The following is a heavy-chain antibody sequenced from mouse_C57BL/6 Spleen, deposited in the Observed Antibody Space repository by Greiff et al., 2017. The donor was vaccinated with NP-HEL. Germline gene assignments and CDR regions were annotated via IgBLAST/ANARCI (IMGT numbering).Heavy chain of an antibody. V-gene: IGHV1-76*01. CDR3: ARPYGNYAYAMDY. CDR2: IYPGSGNT. J-gene: IGHJ4*01. D-gene: IGHD2-1*01. CDR1: GYTFTDYY. Sequence: QVQLQQSGAELVRPGASVKLSCKASGYTFTDYYINWVKQRPGQGLEWIARIYPGSGNTYYNEKFKGKATLTAEKSSSTAYMQLSSLTSEDSAVYFCARPYGNYAYAMDYWGQGTSVTVSS.